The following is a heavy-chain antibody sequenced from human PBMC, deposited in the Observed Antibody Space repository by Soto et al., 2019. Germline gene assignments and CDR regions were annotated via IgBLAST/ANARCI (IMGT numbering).Heavy chain of an antibody. D-gene: IGHD6-19*01. Sequence: QVTLKESGPVLVKPTETLTLRCTVSGLSITDSEMGVSWIRQPPGQPLEWIAHIDSSGEKSYRTFLNSRLAISQYTSKSQIVLTMTNMDPADTATYYCARRHLAVAVSPWFDPWGQGIPVTVSS. V-gene: IGHV2-26*01. CDR1: GLSITDSEMG. J-gene: IGHJ5*02. CDR2: IDSSGEK. CDR3: ARRHLAVAVSPWFDP.